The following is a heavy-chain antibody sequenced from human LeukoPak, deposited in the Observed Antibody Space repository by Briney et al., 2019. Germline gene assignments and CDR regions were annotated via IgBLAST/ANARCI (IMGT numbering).Heavy chain of an antibody. V-gene: IGHV3-48*04. D-gene: IGHD3-10*02. CDR1: GFSFSSYS. CDR2: ISTSSSTI. J-gene: IGHJ6*04. CDR3: AELGITMIGGV. Sequence: GGSLRLSCAASGFSFSSYSMNWVRQAPGKGLEWVSYISTSSSTIYYADSVKGRFTISRDNAKNSLYLQMNSLRAEDTAVYYCAELGITMIGGVWGKGTTVTISS.